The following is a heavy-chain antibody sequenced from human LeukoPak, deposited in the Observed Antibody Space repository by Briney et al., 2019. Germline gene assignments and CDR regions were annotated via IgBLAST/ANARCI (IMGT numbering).Heavy chain of an antibody. CDR2: ISSSSSTI. V-gene: IGHV3-48*01. CDR1: GFTFSSYS. D-gene: IGHD2-2*01. CDR3: ARGHCSSTSCSMGWFDP. J-gene: IGHJ5*02. Sequence: GGSLRLSCAASGFTFSSYSMNWVRQAPGKGLEWVSYISSSSSTIYYADSVKGRFTISRDNAKNSLYLQMNSLRAEDTAVYYCARGHCSSTSCSMGWFDPWGQGTLVTVSS.